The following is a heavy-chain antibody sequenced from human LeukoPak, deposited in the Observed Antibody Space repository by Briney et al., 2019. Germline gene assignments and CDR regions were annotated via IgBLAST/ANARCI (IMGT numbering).Heavy chain of an antibody. D-gene: IGHD3-3*01. V-gene: IGHV3-30*02. CDR2: IRYDGSNK. J-gene: IGHJ3*02. CDR1: GFSFSSYG. CDR3: AKDLILRFLEWLPGGDAFDI. Sequence: GGSLRLSCVASGFSFSSYGMHWVRQAPGKGLEWVTFIRYDGSNKYYADSVKGRFTISRDNSKNTLYLQMNSLRAEDTAVYFCAKDLILRFLEWLPGGDAFDIWGQGTMVTVSS.